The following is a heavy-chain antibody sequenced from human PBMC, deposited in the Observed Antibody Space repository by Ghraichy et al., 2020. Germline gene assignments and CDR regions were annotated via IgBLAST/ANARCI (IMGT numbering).Heavy chain of an antibody. CDR3: ARDRGRRWGYCSSTSCQPRGYFDY. CDR1: GGSISSGGYY. V-gene: IGHV4-31*03. CDR2: IYYSGST. D-gene: IGHD2-2*01. J-gene: IGHJ4*02. Sequence: SETLSLTCTVSGGSISSGGYYWSWIRQHPGKGLEWIGYIYYSGSTYYNPSLKSRVTISVDTSKNQFSLKLSSVTAADTAVYYCARDRGRRWGYCSSTSCQPRGYFDYWGQGTLVTVSS.